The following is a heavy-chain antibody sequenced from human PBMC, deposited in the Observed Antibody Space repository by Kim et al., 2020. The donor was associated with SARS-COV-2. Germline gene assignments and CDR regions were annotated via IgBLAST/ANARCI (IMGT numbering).Heavy chain of an antibody. CDR1: GFTFSSYA. V-gene: IGHV3-23*01. J-gene: IGHJ6*02. D-gene: IGHD3-3*01. Sequence: GGSLRLSCAASGFTFSSYAMSWVRQAPGKGLEWVSAISGSGGSTYYADSVKGRFTISRDNSKNTLYLQMNSLRAEDTAVYYCAKFGLRFLEWNYYYYGMDVWGQGTTVTVSS. CDR2: ISGSGGST. CDR3: AKFGLRFLEWNYYYYGMDV.